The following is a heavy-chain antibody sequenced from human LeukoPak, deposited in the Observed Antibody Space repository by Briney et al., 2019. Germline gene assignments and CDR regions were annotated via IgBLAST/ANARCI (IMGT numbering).Heavy chain of an antibody. CDR1: GGSFSDHY. CDR3: AQGYCSGGTCFSPRYYGMDV. D-gene: IGHD2-15*01. CDR2: IYHSGRT. V-gene: IGHV4-34*01. J-gene: IGHJ6*02. Sequence: KTSETLSPTCGGFGGSFSDHYWSWIRQPPGKGLEWIGEIYHSGRTNYNPSLMSRVTISVDTSKSQVSLNLSSVTAADTAVYYCAQGYCSGGTCFSPRYYGMDVWGQGTTVTVSS.